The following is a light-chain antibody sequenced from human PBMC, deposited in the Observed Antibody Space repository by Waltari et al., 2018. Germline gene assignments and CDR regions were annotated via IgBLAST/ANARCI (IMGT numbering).Light chain of an antibody. J-gene: IGKJ1*01. CDR3: QQSYNTPPVT. CDR1: QSISNC. V-gene: IGKV1-39*01. CDR2: AAS. Sequence: DILMTQSPSSLSASVGDRVTITCRASQSISNCLNWYQQKPGKAPNRLSYAASSLETGVPSRFSGSGSGTDFTLTISSLQPDDFGTYYCQQSYNTPPVTFGPGTKVDIK.